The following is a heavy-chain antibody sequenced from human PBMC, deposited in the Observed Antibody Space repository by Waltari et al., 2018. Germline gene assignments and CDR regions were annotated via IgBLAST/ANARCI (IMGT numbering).Heavy chain of an antibody. J-gene: IGHJ4*02. CDR2: ISYDGSNK. V-gene: IGHV3-30*18. D-gene: IGHD6-13*01. Sequence: QVQLVESGGGVVQPGRSLRLSCAASGFTFSRYGMHWVRQAPGKGLEWVAVISYDGSNKYYADAVKGRFTISRDNSKNTLYLQMNSLRAEDTAVYYCAKDREGAAGYWGQGTLVTVSS. CDR3: AKDREGAAGY. CDR1: GFTFSRYG.